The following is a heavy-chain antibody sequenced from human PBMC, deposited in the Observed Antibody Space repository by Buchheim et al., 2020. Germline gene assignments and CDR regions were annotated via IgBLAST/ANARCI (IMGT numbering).Heavy chain of an antibody. J-gene: IGHJ4*02. CDR1: GFTFSTYW. Sequence: EVQLVESGGGLVQPGGSLRLSCAASGFTFSTYWMSWVRQAPGKGLEWVANIKEDGSDKYYVDSVKGGFTVSRDNAKNSLYLQLNSLRSEDTAVYYCARDFWWLWDYWGQGTL. D-gene: IGHD2-15*01. CDR2: IKEDGSDK. CDR3: ARDFWWLWDY. V-gene: IGHV3-7*01.